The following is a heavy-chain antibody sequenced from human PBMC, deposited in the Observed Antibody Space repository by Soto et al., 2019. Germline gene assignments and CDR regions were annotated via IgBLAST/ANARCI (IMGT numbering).Heavy chain of an antibody. J-gene: IGHJ4*02. CDR3: AHSRNLITEDAQVGDFDS. CDR1: GFSLTTDGEG. Sequence: QITLKESGPTLVKPTQTLTLTCSFSGFSLTTDGEGVGWVRQTPGEALEWLSLIYWDDDERSSPSLKTRLTITKDTSKNQVVLIMTNMAPMDTATYYWAHSRNLITEDAQVGDFDSWGQGTLVTVSS. D-gene: IGHD3-10*01. CDR2: IYWDDDE. V-gene: IGHV2-5*02.